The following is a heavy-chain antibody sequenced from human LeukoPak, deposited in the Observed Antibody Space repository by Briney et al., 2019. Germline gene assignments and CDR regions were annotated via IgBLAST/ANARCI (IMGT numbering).Heavy chain of an antibody. CDR3: ARHRLSTTSGYAFDYMDV. V-gene: IGHV4-59*08. CDR2: IYYSGST. J-gene: IGHJ6*03. D-gene: IGHD5-12*01. CDR1: GGSISSYY. Sequence: SETLSLTCTVSGGSISSYYWSWIRQPPGKGLQWIGYIYYSGSTNYNPSLKSRVTISVDTSENQFSLKLTSVTAADTAVYFCARHRLSTTSGYAFDYMDVWGKGTTVTVSS.